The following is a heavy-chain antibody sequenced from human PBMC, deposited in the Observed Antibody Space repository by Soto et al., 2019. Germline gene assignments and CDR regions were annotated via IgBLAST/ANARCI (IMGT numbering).Heavy chain of an antibody. CDR2: VNPNSGNT. CDR3: ARWAWVAANYYYYYYMDV. V-gene: IGHV1-8*01. Sequence: GASVKVSCKASGYTFTSYDINWVRQATGQGLEWMGWVNPNSGNTGYAQKFQGRVTMTRNTSISTAYMELSSLRSEDTAVYYCARWAWVAANYYYYYYMDVWGKGTTVTVSS. CDR1: GYTFTSYD. D-gene: IGHD2-15*01. J-gene: IGHJ6*03.